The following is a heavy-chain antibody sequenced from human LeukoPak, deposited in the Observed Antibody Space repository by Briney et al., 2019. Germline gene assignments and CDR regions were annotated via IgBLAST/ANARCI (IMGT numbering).Heavy chain of an antibody. CDR3: ARIPAYYYDSSGYYYPDY. V-gene: IGHV3-7*01. CDR1: GFTFSSYW. J-gene: IGHJ4*02. CDR2: IKQDGSEK. D-gene: IGHD3-22*01. Sequence: GGSLRLSCAASGFTFSSYWMSWVRQAPGKGLEWVANIKQDGSEKYYVDSVKGRFAISRDNAKNSLYLQMNSPRAEDTAVYYCARIPAYYYDSSGYYYPDYWGQGTLVTVSS.